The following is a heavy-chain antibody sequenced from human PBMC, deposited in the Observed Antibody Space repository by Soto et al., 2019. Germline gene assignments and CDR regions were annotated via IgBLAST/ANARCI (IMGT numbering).Heavy chain of an antibody. CDR1: GFTFSSYS. V-gene: IGHV3-21*01. J-gene: IGHJ4*02. D-gene: IGHD2-2*01. CDR2: ISSSSSYI. CDR3: ASHPIVEVPAALDY. Sequence: GESLKISCAASGFTFSSYSMNWVRQAPGKGLEWVSSISSSSSYIYYADSVKGRFTISRDNAKNSLYLQMNSLRAEDTAVYYCASHPIVEVPAALDYWGQGTLVTVSS.